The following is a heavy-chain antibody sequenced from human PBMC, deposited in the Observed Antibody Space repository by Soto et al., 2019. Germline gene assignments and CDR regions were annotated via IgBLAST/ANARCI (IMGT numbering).Heavy chain of an antibody. CDR3: GRNGGGGYDVLYGMDV. Sequence: VASVKVSCKASGGTCSSYAISWVRQAPGQGLEWMGGIIPIFGTANYAQKFQGRVTITADESTSTAYMELSSMRSEDTAVYYCGRNGGGGYDVLYGMDVWGQGTTVTVSS. V-gene: IGHV1-69*13. J-gene: IGHJ6*01. D-gene: IGHD5-12*01. CDR1: GGTCSSYA. CDR2: IIPIFGTA.